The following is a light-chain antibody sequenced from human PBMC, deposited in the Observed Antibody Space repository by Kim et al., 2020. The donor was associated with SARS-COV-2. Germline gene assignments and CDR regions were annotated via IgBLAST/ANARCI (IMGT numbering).Light chain of an antibody. CDR1: NIGSKK. CDR2: RDS. J-gene: IGLJ2*01. V-gene: IGLV3-9*01. CDR3: QVWDSSPVV. Sequence: SVALGQTATITCGGDNIGSKKVHWYQEKPGQAPVLVIYRDSNRASGIPERFSGSKSGNTATLTISRAQAGDEADYYCQVWDSSPVVFGGGTRLTVL.